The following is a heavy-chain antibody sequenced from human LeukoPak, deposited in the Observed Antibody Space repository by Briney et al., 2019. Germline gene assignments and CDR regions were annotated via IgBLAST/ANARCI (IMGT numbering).Heavy chain of an antibody. Sequence: GESLKISCKGSGYSFTSYWIGWVRQMPGKGLEWMGIIYPGDSDTRYSPSFQGQVTISADKSISTAYLQWSSLRASDTAMYYCARVLQPTVAGREYFDYWGQGTLVTVSS. J-gene: IGHJ4*02. V-gene: IGHV5-51*01. D-gene: IGHD6-19*01. CDR1: GYSFTSYW. CDR3: ARVLQPTVAGREYFDY. CDR2: IYPGDSDT.